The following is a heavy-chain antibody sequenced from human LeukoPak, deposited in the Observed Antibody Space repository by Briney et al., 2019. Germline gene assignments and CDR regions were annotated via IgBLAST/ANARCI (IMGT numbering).Heavy chain of an antibody. D-gene: IGHD3-10*01. CDR2: IYHSGST. CDR1: GGSISSSNW. V-gene: IGHV4-4*02. Sequence: SETLSLTCAVSGGSISSSNWWSWVRQPPGKGLEWIGEIYHSGSTNYNPSLKSRVTMSVDKSKNQFSLKLSSVTAADTAVYHCARKDYYCSGRLAEQPDYWGQGTLVTVSS. J-gene: IGHJ4*02. CDR3: ARKDYYCSGRLAEQPDY.